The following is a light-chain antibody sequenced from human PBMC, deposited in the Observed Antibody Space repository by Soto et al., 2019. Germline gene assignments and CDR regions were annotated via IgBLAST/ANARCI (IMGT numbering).Light chain of an antibody. J-gene: IGKJ4*01. V-gene: IGKV3-20*01. Sequence: EIVLTQSPGTLSLSPGESATLSCRASQSLSGNYLAWYQQKPGQAPRLLIYGASSGATGIPDRFVGSGSETDFILTICRLEPEDCAVYYCQQYGSSHHTFGGGTKVDIK. CDR1: QSLSGNY. CDR2: GAS. CDR3: QQYGSSHHT.